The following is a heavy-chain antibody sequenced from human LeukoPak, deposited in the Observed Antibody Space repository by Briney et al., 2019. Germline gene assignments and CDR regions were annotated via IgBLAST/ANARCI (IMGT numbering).Heavy chain of an antibody. CDR2: ISSSSSYI. V-gene: IGHV3-21*04. J-gene: IGHJ4*02. Sequence: GGSLRLSCAASGFTFSSYSMNWVRQAPGKGLEWVSSISSSSSYIYYADSVKGRFTISRDNSKNTLYLQMNSLRAEDTAVYYCARGVNELPADYWGQGTLVTVSS. CDR1: GFTFSSYS. D-gene: IGHD1-1*01. CDR3: ARGVNELPADY.